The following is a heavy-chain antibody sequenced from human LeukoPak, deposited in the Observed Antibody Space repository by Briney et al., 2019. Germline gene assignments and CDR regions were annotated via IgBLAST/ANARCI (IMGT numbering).Heavy chain of an antibody. CDR3: ARDGPQSTNYYYCMDV. Sequence: GGSLRLSCAASGFTFSSYSMNWVRQAPGKGLEWVSSISSSSSYIYYADSVKGRFTISRDNSKNTLYLQMNSLRAEDTAVYYCARDGPQSTNYYYCMDVWGKGTTVTVSS. V-gene: IGHV3-21*01. CDR1: GFTFSSYS. CDR2: ISSSSSYI. D-gene: IGHD1/OR15-1a*01. J-gene: IGHJ6*03.